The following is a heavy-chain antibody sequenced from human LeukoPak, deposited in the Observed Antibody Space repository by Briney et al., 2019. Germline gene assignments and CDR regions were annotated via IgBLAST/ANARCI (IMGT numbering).Heavy chain of an antibody. CDR2: ISAYNGNT. D-gene: IGHD3-10*01. Sequence: ASVKVSCKASGYTFINYGINWVRQAPGQGLEWMGWISAYNGNTNYAQSLQGRVTMTTDTSTSTVCMEMRSLTSDDTAVYYCARDLDQYNGRFGGFGHDFWGQGTLVTVSS. J-gene: IGHJ4*02. CDR1: GYTFINYG. CDR3: ARDLDQYNGRFGGFGHDF. V-gene: IGHV1-18*01.